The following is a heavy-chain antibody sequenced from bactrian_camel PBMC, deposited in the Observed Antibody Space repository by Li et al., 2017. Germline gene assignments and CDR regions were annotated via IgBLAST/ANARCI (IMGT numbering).Heavy chain of an antibody. J-gene: IGHJ4*01. CDR1: GNSWSRYYC. V-gene: IGHV3-2*01. Sequence: QVQLVESGGGSVQAGGSLTLSCAASGNSWSRYYCMGWFRQAPGKGLEWVSKINLDGTNTDYADSVKGRFTISSDNAKNTVYLQMNSLKSEDTALYYCATPPTGCHAGSQCDRSAYGYWGQGTQVTVS. CDR2: INLDGTNT. CDR3: ATPPTGCHAGSQCDRSAYGY. D-gene: IGHD1*01.